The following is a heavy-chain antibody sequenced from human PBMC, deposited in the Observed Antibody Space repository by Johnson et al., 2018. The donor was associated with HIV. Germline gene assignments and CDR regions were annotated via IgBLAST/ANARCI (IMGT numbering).Heavy chain of an antibody. CDR3: AKDIGPRMGPDAFDI. D-gene: IGHD2-8*01. CDR2: ISWNSGSI. J-gene: IGHJ3*02. V-gene: IGHV3-9*01. CDR1: GFSFSNYA. Sequence: VQLVESGGGLVQPGGSLRLSCAASGFSFSNYAMSWVRQAPGKGLEWVSGISWNSGSIGYADSVKGRFTISRDNAKNSLYLQMNSLRAEDTALYYCAKDIGPRMGPDAFDIWGQGTMVTVSS.